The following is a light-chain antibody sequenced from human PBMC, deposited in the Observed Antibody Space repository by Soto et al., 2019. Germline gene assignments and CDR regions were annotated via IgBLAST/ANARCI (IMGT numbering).Light chain of an antibody. CDR3: CSYSGSRPFHGV. Sequence: QSALTQPASVSGSPGQSITISCTGTSSDVGGYNLVSWYQHHPNKAPKLMIYEATKRSSGISHRFSGSKSCNTASLTISWRLDEDDADYYCCSYSGSRPFHGVFGGGTKLTVL. J-gene: IGLJ3*02. V-gene: IGLV2-23*02. CDR1: SSDVGGYNL. CDR2: EAT.